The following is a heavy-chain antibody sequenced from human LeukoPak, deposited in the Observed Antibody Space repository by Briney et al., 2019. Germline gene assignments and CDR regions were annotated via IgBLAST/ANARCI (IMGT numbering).Heavy chain of an antibody. J-gene: IGHJ3*02. D-gene: IGHD2-2*03. CDR2: INHSGST. CDR3: ARVGYCSSTSCLDAFDI. CDR1: GGSFSGYY. Sequence: SETLSLTCAVYGGSFSGYYWSWIRQPPGKGLEWIGEINHSGSTNCNPSLKSRVTISVDTSKNQFSLKLSSVTAADTAVYYCARVGYCSSTSCLDAFDIWGQGTMVTVSS. V-gene: IGHV4-34*01.